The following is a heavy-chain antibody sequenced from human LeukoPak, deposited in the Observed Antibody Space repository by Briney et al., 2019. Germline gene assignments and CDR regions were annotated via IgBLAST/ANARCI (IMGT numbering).Heavy chain of an antibody. V-gene: IGHV4-59*08. D-gene: IGHD6-6*01. CDR2: VYYSGST. Sequence: SGTLSLTCTVSGGSIRSYSWSWIRQPPGKGLEWIGYVYYSGSTNYNPSLKSRVTISVDTSKKQFSLKLSSVTAADTAVYYCARRPDGTSHFDYWGQGTLVTVSS. CDR1: GGSIRSYS. CDR3: ARRPDGTSHFDY. J-gene: IGHJ4*02.